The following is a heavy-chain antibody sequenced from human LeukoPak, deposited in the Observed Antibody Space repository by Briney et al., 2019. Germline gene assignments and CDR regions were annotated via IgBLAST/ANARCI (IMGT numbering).Heavy chain of an antibody. D-gene: IGHD3-22*01. CDR2: TYYSGNT. Sequence: SETLSLSCTVSGGSMSSYYLSWIRQPPGKGLEWIGYTYYSGNTNYNPSLKSRVTISVDTSKNQFSLKVSSVTAADTAVYYCARVFHDSSGYPLDYWGQASLVSVSS. V-gene: IGHV4-59*01. CDR1: GGSMSSYY. CDR3: ARVFHDSSGYPLDY. J-gene: IGHJ4*02.